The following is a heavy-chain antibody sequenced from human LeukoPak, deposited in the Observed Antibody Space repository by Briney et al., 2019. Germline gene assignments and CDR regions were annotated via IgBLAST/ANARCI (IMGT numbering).Heavy chain of an antibody. CDR1: GGTFSSYA. CDR2: IIPIFGTA. D-gene: IGHD5-12*01. Sequence: ASVKVSCKASGGTFSSYAISWVRQAPGQGLEWMGGIIPIFGTANYAQKFQGRVTITADKSTSIAYMELSSLRSEDTAVYYCASSYSGYDAFDYWGQGTLVTVSS. J-gene: IGHJ4*02. CDR3: ASSYSGYDAFDY. V-gene: IGHV1-69*06.